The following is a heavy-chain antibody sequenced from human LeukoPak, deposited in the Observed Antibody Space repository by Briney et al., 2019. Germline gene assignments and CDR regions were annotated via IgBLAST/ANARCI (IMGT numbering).Heavy chain of an antibody. V-gene: IGHV4-34*01. Sequence: SETLSLTCAVYGGSFSGYYWSWIRQPPGKGLEWIGEINHSGSTNYNPSLKSRVTISVDTSKNQFSLKLSSVTAADTAEYYCASVGVDYVWVSYRSRDYWGQGTLVTVSS. J-gene: IGHJ4*02. CDR2: INHSGST. CDR1: GGSFSGYY. CDR3: ASVGVDYVWVSYRSRDY. D-gene: IGHD3-16*02.